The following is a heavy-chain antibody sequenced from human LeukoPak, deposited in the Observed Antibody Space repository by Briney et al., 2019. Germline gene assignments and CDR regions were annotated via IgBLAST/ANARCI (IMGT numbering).Heavy chain of an antibody. CDR2: INWNGGGT. J-gene: IGHJ6*02. CDR1: GFTFKDYG. D-gene: IGHD1-26*01. V-gene: IGHV3-9*01. CDR3: AKHLRATNTYIFFGLDV. Sequence: GGSLRLSCAATGFTFKDYGMHWVRQPPGKGLDWVSGINWNGGGTDYADSVKGRFTISRDNAKNSLYLQMTSLRPEDTALYYCAKHLRATNTYIFFGLDVWGQGNTVTVSS.